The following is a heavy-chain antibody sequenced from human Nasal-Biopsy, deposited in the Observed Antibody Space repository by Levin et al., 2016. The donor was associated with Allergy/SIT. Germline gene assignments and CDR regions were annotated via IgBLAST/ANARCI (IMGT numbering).Heavy chain of an antibody. V-gene: IGHV4-59*01. J-gene: IGHJ3*02. CDR2: IYYSGST. D-gene: IGHD6-19*01. CDR3: ARDPGAVAGPFHI. CDR1: GGSISSYY. Sequence: SETLSLTCTVSGGSISSYYWSWIRQPPGKGLEWIGSIYYSGSTNYNPSLKSRVTISVDTSKNQISLKLSSVTAADTAMYYCARDPGAVAGPFHIWGQGTMVTVSS.